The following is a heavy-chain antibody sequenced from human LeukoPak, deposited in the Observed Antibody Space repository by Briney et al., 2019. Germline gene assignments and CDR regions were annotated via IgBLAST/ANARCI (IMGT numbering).Heavy chain of an antibody. CDR2: TYYRSKWYN. D-gene: IGHD3/OR15-3a*01. V-gene: IGHV6-1*01. Sequence: SQTLSLTCAISGDSVSSNSAAWNWIRQSPSGGLEWLGRTYYRSKWYNDYAVSVKSRITINPDTSKNQFSLQLNSVTPEDTAVYYCARDLVDCCFAFDPWGQGTLVTVSS. J-gene: IGHJ5*02. CDR3: ARDLVDCCFAFDP. CDR1: GDSVSSNSAA.